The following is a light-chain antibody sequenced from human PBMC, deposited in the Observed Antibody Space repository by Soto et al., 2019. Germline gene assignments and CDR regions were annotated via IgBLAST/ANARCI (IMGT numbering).Light chain of an antibody. Sequence: QSVLTQPASVSGAPGQRVTISCTGSSSNIGARYDVHWYHQFPGTAPKLLIYDNNNRPSGVPDRFSGSKSGTSASLAITGLQAEDEADYYCQSYDSSLSRYVFGTGTKLTVL. CDR2: DNN. CDR1: SSNIGARYD. J-gene: IGLJ1*01. V-gene: IGLV1-40*01. CDR3: QSYDSSLSRYV.